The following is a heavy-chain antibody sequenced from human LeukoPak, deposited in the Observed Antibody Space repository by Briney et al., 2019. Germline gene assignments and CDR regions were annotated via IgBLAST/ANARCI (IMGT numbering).Heavy chain of an antibody. Sequence: GGSLRLSCAASGFTFSSYAMSWVRQGPGKGLEWVSAISGSGGSTYYADSVKGRFTISRDNSNNTLFLQMKTLRVEDTGIYYCAKDRSSAAGWDWGQGTLVTVSS. D-gene: IGHD6-13*01. J-gene: IGHJ4*02. V-gene: IGHV3-23*01. CDR3: AKDRSSAAGWD. CDR1: GFTFSSYA. CDR2: ISGSGGST.